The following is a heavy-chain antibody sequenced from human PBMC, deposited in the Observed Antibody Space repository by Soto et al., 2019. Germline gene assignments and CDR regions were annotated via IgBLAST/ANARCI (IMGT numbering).Heavy chain of an antibody. Sequence: SETLSLTCAVSGGSISSSNWWSWVRQPPGKGLEWIGEIYHSGSTNYNPSLKCRVTISVDKSKNQFSLKLSSVTAADTAVYYCARLYYDILTGYSEFDYWGQGTLVTVSS. V-gene: IGHV4-4*02. CDR2: IYHSGST. CDR3: ARLYYDILTGYSEFDY. CDR1: GGSISSSNW. J-gene: IGHJ4*02. D-gene: IGHD3-9*01.